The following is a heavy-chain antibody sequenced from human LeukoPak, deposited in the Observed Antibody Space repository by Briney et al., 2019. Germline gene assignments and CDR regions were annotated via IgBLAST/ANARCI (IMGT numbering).Heavy chain of an antibody. CDR2: IGYDGSNK. CDR3: ARDMEQWLVQDWYFDL. D-gene: IGHD6-19*01. Sequence: PGGSLRLSCAASGFTFSSYGMHWVRQAPGKGLAWVAFIGYDGSNKYYADSVKGRFTISRDNSRNTLYLQINSLRFEDTAVYYCARDMEQWLVQDWYFDLWGRGTLVTVSS. CDR1: GFTFSSYG. J-gene: IGHJ2*01. V-gene: IGHV3-33*08.